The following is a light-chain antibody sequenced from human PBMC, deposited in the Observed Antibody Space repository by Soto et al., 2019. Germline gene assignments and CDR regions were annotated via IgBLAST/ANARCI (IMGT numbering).Light chain of an antibody. V-gene: IGKV3-20*01. Sequence: ELVLTQSPGTLSLSPGERATLSCRASQSVSSSYLVWYQQKPGQAPRLLIYGASSRATGIPDRFSGRGSGTDFTLTISILEPEHFAVYYCQQYGSAPTFGLGTKVEIK. J-gene: IGKJ1*01. CDR2: GAS. CDR3: QQYGSAPT. CDR1: QSVSSSY.